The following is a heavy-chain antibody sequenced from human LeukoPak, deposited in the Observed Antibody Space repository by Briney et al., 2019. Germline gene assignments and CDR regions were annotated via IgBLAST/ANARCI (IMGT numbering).Heavy chain of an antibody. CDR2: IYYSGST. CDR3: ARLRRYCSSTSCYSRGAHYYYYMDV. D-gene: IGHD2-2*01. J-gene: IGHJ6*03. Sequence: SETLSLTCTVSGGSISSSSYYWGWIRQPPGKGLEWIGSIYYSGSTYYNPSLKSRVTISVDTSKNQFSLKLSSVTAADTAVYYCARLRRYCSSTSCYSRGAHYYYYMDVWGKGTTVTISS. V-gene: IGHV4-39*01. CDR1: GGSISSSSYY.